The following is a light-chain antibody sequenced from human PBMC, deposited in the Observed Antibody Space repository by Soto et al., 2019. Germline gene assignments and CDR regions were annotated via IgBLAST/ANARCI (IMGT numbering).Light chain of an antibody. CDR3: QQYNDWRPLT. CDR1: QSVGSN. Sequence: EVFMTESPATLSVSRWEIATLSWRASQSVGSNLAWYQQRPGQAPRLLIYGASTRATGISARFRGSGSGTEFTLTISSLQSEDFAVYYCQQYNDWRPLTFGGGTKVDI. V-gene: IGKV3-15*01. J-gene: IGKJ4*01. CDR2: GAS.